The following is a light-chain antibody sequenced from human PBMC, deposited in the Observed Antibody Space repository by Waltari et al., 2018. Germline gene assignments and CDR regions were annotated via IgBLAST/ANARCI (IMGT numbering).Light chain of an antibody. Sequence: QSALTQPASVSGSPGQSITISCTGTSSDVGGYNYVSWYQQHPGKVPKLLIFDVSKRPSGVSNRFSGSKSGTTASLTISGLQAEDESDYYCCSFTSRSTWVFGGGTKLTVL. CDR3: CSFTSRSTWV. V-gene: IGLV2-14*01. J-gene: IGLJ3*02. CDR1: SSDVGGYNY. CDR2: DVS.